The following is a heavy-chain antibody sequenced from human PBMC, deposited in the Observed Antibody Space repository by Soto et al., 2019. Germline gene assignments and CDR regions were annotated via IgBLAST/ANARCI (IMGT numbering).Heavy chain of an antibody. CDR3: ARVGGQLVPGFDY. V-gene: IGHV3-21*01. CDR1: GFTFSSYS. CDR2: ISSSSSYI. J-gene: IGHJ4*02. D-gene: IGHD6-6*01. Sequence: ESGGGLVKPGGSLRLSCAASGFTFSSYSMNWVRQAPGKGLEWVSSISSSSSYIYYADSVKGRFPISRDNAKNSLYLQMNSLRAEDTAVYYCARVGGQLVPGFDYWGQGTLVTVSS.